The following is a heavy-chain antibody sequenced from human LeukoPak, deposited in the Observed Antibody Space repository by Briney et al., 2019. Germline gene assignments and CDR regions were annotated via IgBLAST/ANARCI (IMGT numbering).Heavy chain of an antibody. V-gene: IGHV3-30*18. CDR3: AKTQLDRPNFDY. CDR2: ISYDGSNK. J-gene: IGHJ4*02. Sequence: GSLRLSCAASGFTFSSYGMHWVRQAPGKGLEWVAVISYDGSNKYYADSVKGRFTISRDNSKNTLYLQMNSLRAEDTAVYYCAKTQLDRPNFDYWGQGTLVTVSS. D-gene: IGHD1-1*01. CDR1: GFTFSSYG.